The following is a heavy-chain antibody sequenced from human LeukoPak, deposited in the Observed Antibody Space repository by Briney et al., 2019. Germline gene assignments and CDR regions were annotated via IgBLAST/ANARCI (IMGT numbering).Heavy chain of an antibody. J-gene: IGHJ4*02. V-gene: IGHV3-53*01. CDR3: ARGVEPLAANTLAY. D-gene: IGHD1-14*01. CDR1: GFTVITND. Sequence: GGSLRLPCAASGFTVITNDMTWVRQAPGKGLEWVSVLYSDGNTKYAESVQGRFTISRDNSKNTLDLEMSSLSPDDTAVYYCARGVEPLAANTLAYWGQGTLVTVSS. CDR2: LYSDGNT.